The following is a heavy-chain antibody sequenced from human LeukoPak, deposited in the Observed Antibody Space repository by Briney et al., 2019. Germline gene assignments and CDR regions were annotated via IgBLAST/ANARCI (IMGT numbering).Heavy chain of an antibody. CDR2: IYHSGST. Sequence: SETLSLTCAVSGGSISSGGYSWSWIRQPPGKGLEWIGYIYHSGSTYYNPSLKSRVTTSVDRSKNQFSLKLSSVTAADTALYYCARLFSRGWPYYYGLGAWGQGTTVTVSS. CDR1: GGSISSGGYS. J-gene: IGHJ6*02. D-gene: IGHD6-19*01. CDR3: ARLFSRGWPYYYGLGA. V-gene: IGHV4-30-2*01.